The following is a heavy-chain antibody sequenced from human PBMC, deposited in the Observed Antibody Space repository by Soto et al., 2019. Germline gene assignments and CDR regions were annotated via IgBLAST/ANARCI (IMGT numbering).Heavy chain of an antibody. J-gene: IGHJ4*02. D-gene: IGHD3-3*01. V-gene: IGHV3-7*01. CDR3: ARYE. CDR1: GFTFSNYW. CDR2: IKSDGSEK. Sequence: EVQLVESGGGLVQPGGSLRLSCAASGFTFSNYWMTWVRQAPGKGLEWVASIKSDGSEKQYVDAVKGRFTISRDNAKNSLYRQMNTLRAEDTAVDYCARYEWGQGTLVIVSS.